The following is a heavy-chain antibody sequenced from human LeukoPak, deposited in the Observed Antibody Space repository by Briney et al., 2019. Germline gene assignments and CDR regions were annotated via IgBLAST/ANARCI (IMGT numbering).Heavy chain of an antibody. Sequence: PSETLSLTCTVSGDSISSFYWSWIRQPPGKGLEWIGYIYYSGSTNYNPSLKSRVTISVATSKKQFSLRLSSVTAADTAVYYCARRYDSSLSYYYYMDVWGKGTTVTVSS. CDR3: ARRYDSSLSYYYYMDV. CDR2: IYYSGST. D-gene: IGHD3-22*01. CDR1: GDSISSFY. J-gene: IGHJ6*03. V-gene: IGHV4-59*08.